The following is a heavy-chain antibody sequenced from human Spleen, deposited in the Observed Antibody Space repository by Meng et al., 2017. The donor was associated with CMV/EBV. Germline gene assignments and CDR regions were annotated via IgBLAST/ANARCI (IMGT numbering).Heavy chain of an antibody. CDR3: ARAESAGGTNNWFDP. CDR2: ISSSGSYI. Sequence: SRVTLSPYSMNWVRQAPGKGLEWVSSISSSGSYIYYADSVRGRFTISRDNTKNSLFLQMNSLRAEDTAVYYCARAESAGGTNNWFDPWGQGTLVTVSS. J-gene: IGHJ5*02. V-gene: IGHV3-21*01. CDR1: RVTLSPYS. D-gene: IGHD6-13*01.